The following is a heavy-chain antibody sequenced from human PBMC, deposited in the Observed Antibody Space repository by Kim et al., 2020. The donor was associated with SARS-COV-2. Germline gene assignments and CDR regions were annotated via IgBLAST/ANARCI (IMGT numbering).Heavy chain of an antibody. V-gene: IGHV3-33*01. CDR3: GRDLSYGSGAD. Sequence: GGSLRLSCVASGFTFSNYGFHWVRQAPGKGLEWVASIWYDGSRKYYADSVKGRFTISRDYSKDTVYLQMDSLRAEDTAVYFCGRDLSYGSGADWGQGTLVTVSS. CDR1: GFTFSNYG. J-gene: IGHJ4*02. D-gene: IGHD3-10*01. CDR2: IWYDGSRK.